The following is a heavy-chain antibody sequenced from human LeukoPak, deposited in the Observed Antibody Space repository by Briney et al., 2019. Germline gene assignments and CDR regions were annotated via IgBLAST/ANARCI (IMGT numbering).Heavy chain of an antibody. Sequence: SETLSLTCTVSGGSISSHYWSWIRQPPGKGLEWIGYIYHIGNANYNPSLKSRVAISVDTSKNQFSLNLSSVTAADTAVYYCARERALSNYDYWGQGTLVTVSS. CDR1: GGSISSHY. CDR3: ARERALSNYDY. V-gene: IGHV4-59*11. D-gene: IGHD4-11*01. CDR2: IYHIGNA. J-gene: IGHJ4*02.